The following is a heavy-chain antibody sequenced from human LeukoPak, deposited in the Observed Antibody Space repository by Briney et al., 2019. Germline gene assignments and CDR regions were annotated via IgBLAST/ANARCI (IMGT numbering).Heavy chain of an antibody. Sequence: GGSLRLSCKASGFSVSSNSMNWVRQAPGKGLEWVSYIGRGSGSIYYAESVKGRFTISRDNAKNSPYLEMNSLSADDTAVYYCARDYFSRGDCHQILTWGKGTLVTVSS. CDR3: ARDYFSRGDCHQILT. J-gene: IGHJ5*02. CDR1: GFSVSSNS. V-gene: IGHV3-48*04. D-gene: IGHD2-21*02. CDR2: IGRGSGSI.